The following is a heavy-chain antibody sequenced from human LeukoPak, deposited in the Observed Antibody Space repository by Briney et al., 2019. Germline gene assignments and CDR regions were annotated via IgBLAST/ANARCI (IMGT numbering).Heavy chain of an antibody. Sequence: PETLSLTCAVYGGSFSGYYWSWIRQPPGKGLEWIGEINHSGSTNYNPSLKSRVTISVDTSKNQFSLKLSSVTAADTAVYYCAREPQQPNHNWFDPWGQGTLVTVSS. V-gene: IGHV4-34*01. J-gene: IGHJ5*02. D-gene: IGHD6-13*01. CDR2: INHSGST. CDR3: AREPQQPNHNWFDP. CDR1: GGSFSGYY.